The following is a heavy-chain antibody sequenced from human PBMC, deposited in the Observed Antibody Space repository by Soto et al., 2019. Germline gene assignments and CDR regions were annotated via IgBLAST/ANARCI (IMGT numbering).Heavy chain of an antibody. CDR2: ISGSGGNT. CDR1: GFTFSIYA. D-gene: IGHD5-12*01. Sequence: EVQLLESGGGLVQPGGSLRLSCAASGFTFSIYAMSWVRQAPGRGLEWVSAISGSGGNTYYADAVTGRFTISRDNSKNMLYLQMNSLRAEDTALXYCAXXLVATRYDAFDIWGQGTVVTVSS. J-gene: IGHJ3*02. V-gene: IGHV3-23*01. CDR3: AXXLVATRYDAFDI.